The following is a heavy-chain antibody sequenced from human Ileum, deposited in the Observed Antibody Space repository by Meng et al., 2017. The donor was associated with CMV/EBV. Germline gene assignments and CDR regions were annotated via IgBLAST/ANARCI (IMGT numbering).Heavy chain of an antibody. Sequence: GESLKISCVASGFTFNKYWMHWVRQPPGGGLVWLSRIDNEGSGAIYADSARGRFTVSRDNARNTVYLQMNNLRDEDTAVYYCARDTPHNAFEPWGHGTLVTVSS. J-gene: IGHJ5*02. D-gene: IGHD2-15*01. CDR3: ARDTPHNAFEP. CDR1: GFTFNKYW. V-gene: IGHV3-74*01. CDR2: IDNEGSGA.